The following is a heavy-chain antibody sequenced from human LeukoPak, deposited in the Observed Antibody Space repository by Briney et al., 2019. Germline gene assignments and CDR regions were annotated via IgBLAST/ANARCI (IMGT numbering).Heavy chain of an antibody. V-gene: IGHV1-69*13. D-gene: IGHD2-15*01. CDR3: ARDRRGYCSGGSCYRFDY. CDR1: GGTFSSYA. Sequence: GASVKVSCKASGGTFSSYAISWVRQAPGQGLEWMGGIIPIFGTANYAQKFQGRVTITADESTSTAYMELSSLRSEDTAVYYCARDRRGYCSGGSCYRFDYWGQGTLVTVSS. J-gene: IGHJ4*02. CDR2: IIPIFGTA.